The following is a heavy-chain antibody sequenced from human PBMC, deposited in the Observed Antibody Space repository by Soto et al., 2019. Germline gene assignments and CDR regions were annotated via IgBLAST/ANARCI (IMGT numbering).Heavy chain of an antibody. CDR3: ARDYYGSGSYSDY. CDR2: ISSSSSYI. J-gene: IGHJ4*02. Sequence: GGSLRLSCAASGFTFSSYSMNWVRQAPGKGLEWVSSISSSSSYIYYADSVKGRLTISRDNAKNSLYLQMNSLRAEDTAVYYCARDYYGSGSYSDYWGQGTLVTVSS. CDR1: GFTFSSYS. V-gene: IGHV3-21*01. D-gene: IGHD3-10*01.